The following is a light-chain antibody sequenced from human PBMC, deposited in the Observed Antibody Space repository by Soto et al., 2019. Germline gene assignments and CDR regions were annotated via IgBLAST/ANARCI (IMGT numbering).Light chain of an antibody. J-gene: IGLJ2*01. V-gene: IGLV1-44*01. CDR3: AAWDDSLNGVV. CDR2: SNN. Sequence: QSVLTQPPSASGTPGQRVTISCSGSSSNIGSNPVNWYQQLPGTAPKLLIYSNNQRPSEVPDRFSGSKSGTSASLAISGLQSEDEADYYCAAWDDSLNGVVFGGGTKLTVL. CDR1: SSNIGSNP.